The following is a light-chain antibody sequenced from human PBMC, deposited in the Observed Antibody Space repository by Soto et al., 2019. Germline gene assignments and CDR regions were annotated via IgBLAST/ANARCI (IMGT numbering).Light chain of an antibody. J-gene: IGKJ3*01. CDR3: QQRGDWPPVFT. V-gene: IGKV3-11*01. CDR1: QSVSSY. Sequence: EIVLTQSPATLSLSPGERATLSCRASQSVSSYLAWYQQKPGQAPRLLIYDASNRATGIPVRFSGSGSGTDFTLTISSLEPEDVAVYYCQQRGDWPPVFTFGPGTKVDIK. CDR2: DAS.